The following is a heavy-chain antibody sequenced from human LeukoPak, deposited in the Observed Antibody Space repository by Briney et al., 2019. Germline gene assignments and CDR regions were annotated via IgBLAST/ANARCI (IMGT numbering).Heavy chain of an antibody. J-gene: IGHJ4*02. CDR3: AKWAYYGSGSYYDY. V-gene: IGHV3-30*18. Sequence: GGSLRLSCAASGFTFSSYGMHWVRQAPGKGLEWVAVISYDGSNKYYADSVKGRFTISRDNSKNTLYLQMNSLRAEDTAVYYCAKWAYYGSGSYYDYWGQGTLATVSS. CDR1: GFTFSSYG. D-gene: IGHD3-10*01. CDR2: ISYDGSNK.